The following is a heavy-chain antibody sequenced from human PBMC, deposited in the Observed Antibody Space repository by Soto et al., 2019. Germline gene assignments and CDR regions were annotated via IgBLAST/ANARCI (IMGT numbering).Heavy chain of an antibody. CDR1: GGCFSGAY. D-gene: IGHD3-9*01. V-gene: IGHV4-34*01. CDR3: ARGRGALVLRYFDWGYYYGMDV. CDR2: INHRGST. Sequence: PSEPTPLTWAHSGGCFSGAYWSYLRKPAGKGLEWLEEINHRGSTTNNPSLKSRVTISVDTSKNQFSLKLSSVTAADTAVYYCARGRGALVLRYFDWGYYYGMDVWGQGTTVTVS. J-gene: IGHJ6*02.